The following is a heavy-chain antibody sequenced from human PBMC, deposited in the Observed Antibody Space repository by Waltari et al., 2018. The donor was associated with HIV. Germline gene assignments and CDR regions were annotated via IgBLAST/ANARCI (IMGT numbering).Heavy chain of an antibody. D-gene: IGHD1-7*01. CDR3: ARVSITGTTWDY. CDR2: MNPNNGAT. CDR1: GSTFAAKY. Sequence: QVQLVQSGAEVKKPGASVKVSCTASGSTFAAKYLHWVRQAPGQGLEWMAWMNPNNGATFYAQKFQGRVTVTRDTSISTAYMDLSSLRSDDTAVYYCARVSITGTTWDYWGQGTLVTVSS. V-gene: IGHV1-2*02. J-gene: IGHJ4*02.